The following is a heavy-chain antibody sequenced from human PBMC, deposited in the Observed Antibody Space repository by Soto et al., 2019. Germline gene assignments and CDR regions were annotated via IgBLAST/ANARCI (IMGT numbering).Heavy chain of an antibody. CDR2: IYYSGST. Sequence: SETLSLTCTVSGGSISSYYWSWIRQPPGKGLEWIGYIYYSGSTNYNPSLKSRVTISVDTSKNQFSLKLSSVTAADTAVYYCAMYTVVTPNPYYYYYGMDVWGQGTTVTVSS. D-gene: IGHD2-21*02. CDR3: AMYTVVTPNPYYYYYGMDV. J-gene: IGHJ6*02. V-gene: IGHV4-59*08. CDR1: GGSISSYY.